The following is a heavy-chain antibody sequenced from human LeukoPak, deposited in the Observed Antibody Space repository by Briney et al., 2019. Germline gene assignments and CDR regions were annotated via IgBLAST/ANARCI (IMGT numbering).Heavy chain of an antibody. CDR2: VYQTGDT. J-gene: IGHJ4*02. CDR1: GGSMNNYY. Sequence: KPSETLSLTCIVSGGSMNNYYWSWFRQPPGRGLEWIAYVYQTGDTRYNPSLKSRVSISLDMSKNQFSLKVSSVTATDTAVYYCARDPFSAPFDYWGRGILVTVSS. V-gene: IGHV4-4*08. D-gene: IGHD6-19*01. CDR3: ARDPFSAPFDY.